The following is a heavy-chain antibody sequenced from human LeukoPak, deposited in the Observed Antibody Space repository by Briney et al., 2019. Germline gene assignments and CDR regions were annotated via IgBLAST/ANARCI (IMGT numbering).Heavy chain of an antibody. V-gene: IGHV1-46*01. CDR1: GYTFTSYY. D-gene: IGHD1-26*01. Sequence: ASVKVSCKASGYTFTSYYMHWVRPAPGQGLEGMGILNPSGGSTSYAQKFQGRVTMTRDTSTSTVYMELSSLRSEDTAVYYCARASISGGSYCPADYWGQGTLVTVSS. CDR2: LNPSGGST. J-gene: IGHJ4*02. CDR3: ARASISGGSYCPADY.